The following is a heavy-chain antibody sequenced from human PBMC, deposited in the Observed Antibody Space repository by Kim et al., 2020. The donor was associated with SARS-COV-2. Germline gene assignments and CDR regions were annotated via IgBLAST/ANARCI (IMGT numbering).Heavy chain of an antibody. CDR1: GFTLSSYD. Sequence: GGSLRLSCAASGFTLSSYDMSWVRQAPGKGLEWVSAISNRDGSTYYACSVRGRFTISRDNSKNTLYLQMNSLRAEDTAVYYCVRRWQPGSDYWGQGALVSVSS. CDR3: VRRWQPGSDY. D-gene: IGHD2-15*01. CDR2: ISNRDGST. J-gene: IGHJ4*02. V-gene: IGHV3-23*01.